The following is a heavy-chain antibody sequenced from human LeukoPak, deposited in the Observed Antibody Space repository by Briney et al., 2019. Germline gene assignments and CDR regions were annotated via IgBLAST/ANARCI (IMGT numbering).Heavy chain of an antibody. Sequence: GGSLRLSCAASGFTFSSYWMSWVRQAPGKGLEWVANIKQDGSEKYYVDSVKGRFTISRDNAKNSLYLQMNSLRAEDTAVYYCARQYFDWLPANCYYYGMGVWGQGTTVTVSS. V-gene: IGHV3-7*02. D-gene: IGHD3-9*01. CDR3: ARQYFDWLPANCYYYGMGV. CDR1: GFTFSSYW. J-gene: IGHJ6*02. CDR2: IKQDGSEK.